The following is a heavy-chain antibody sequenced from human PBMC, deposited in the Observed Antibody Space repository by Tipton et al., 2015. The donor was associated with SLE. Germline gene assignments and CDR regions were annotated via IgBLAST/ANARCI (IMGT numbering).Heavy chain of an antibody. CDR1: GGSISDRGFY. CDR2: IYYSGTT. Sequence: TLSLTCTVSGGSISDRGFYWGWIRQTPGKGLEWIGSIYYSGTTYYNPSLKSRVTISVDTSKNQFSLNLRVVTAADTAVYYCATHTSSWYLSSWGQGTLVTVSS. D-gene: IGHD6-13*01. CDR3: ATHTSSWYLSS. J-gene: IGHJ5*02. V-gene: IGHV4-39*07.